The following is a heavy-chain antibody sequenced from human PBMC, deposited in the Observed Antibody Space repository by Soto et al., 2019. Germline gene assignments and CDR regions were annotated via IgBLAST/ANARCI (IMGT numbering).Heavy chain of an antibody. V-gene: IGHV4-39*07. CDR3: ARDHLGTLDY. D-gene: IGHD7-27*01. J-gene: IGHJ4*02. CDR2: IYYSGST. Sequence: SETLSLTCTVSGGSISSSSYYWGWIRQPPGKGLEWIGSIYYSGSTYYNPSLKSRVTISVDTSKNQFSLKLSSVTAADTAVYYCARDHLGTLDYWGQGTLVTVSS. CDR1: GGSISSSSYY.